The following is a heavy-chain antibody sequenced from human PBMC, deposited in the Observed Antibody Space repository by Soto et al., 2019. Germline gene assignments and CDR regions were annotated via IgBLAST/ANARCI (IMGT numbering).Heavy chain of an antibody. CDR3: ASLLIAVAGTDWVDY. CDR2: INPNSGGT. Sequence: ASVKVSCKASGYTFTGYYMHWVRQAPGQGLEWMGWINPNSGGTNYAQKFQCRVTMTWDTSISTAYMELSRLRSDDTSVYYCASLLIAVAGTDWVDYWGQGTLVTVSS. D-gene: IGHD6-19*01. CDR1: GYTFTGYY. J-gene: IGHJ4*02. V-gene: IGHV1-2*02.